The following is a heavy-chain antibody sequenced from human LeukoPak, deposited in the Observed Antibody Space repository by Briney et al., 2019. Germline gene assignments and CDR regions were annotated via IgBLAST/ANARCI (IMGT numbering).Heavy chain of an antibody. D-gene: IGHD3-9*01. V-gene: IGHV1-8*01. CDR2: MNPNSGNT. Sequence: ASVKVSCRASGYTFTSYDINWVRQATGQGLEWMGWMNPNSGNTGYAQKFQGRVTMTRNTSISTAYMELSSLRSEDTAVYYCARAGYYDILTGYLWGQGTLVTVSS. CDR3: ARAGYYDILTGYL. J-gene: IGHJ4*02. CDR1: GYTFTSYD.